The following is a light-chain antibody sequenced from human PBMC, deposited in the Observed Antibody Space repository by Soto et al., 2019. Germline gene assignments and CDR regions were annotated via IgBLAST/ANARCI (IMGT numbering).Light chain of an antibody. J-gene: IGKJ2*01. Sequence: DIVMTQSPDSLAVSLGERATINCKSSQSVLYSSNNKNYLTWYQQKPGQPPKLLIYWASTRESGVPDRFSGSGSGTDFTLTISSLQAEDVAVYYCQQYNNWPPYTCGQGTKVDIK. CDR1: QSVLYSSNNKNY. CDR2: WAS. CDR3: QQYNNWPPYT. V-gene: IGKV4-1*01.